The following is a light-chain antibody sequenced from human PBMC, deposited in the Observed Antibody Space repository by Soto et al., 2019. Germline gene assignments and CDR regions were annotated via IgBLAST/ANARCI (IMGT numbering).Light chain of an antibody. J-gene: IGKJ1*01. Sequence: EVVLTKSPATGPLSPGERATLSCRASQSVSSYLAWYRQKPGQAPRLLIYDASNRDTGIPARFSGSGSGAAFTLAISSLEPEDVAVDFSQQHSDWTRTFSQGTKVDIK. CDR2: DAS. V-gene: IGKV3-11*01. CDR3: QQHSDWTRT. CDR1: QSVSSY.